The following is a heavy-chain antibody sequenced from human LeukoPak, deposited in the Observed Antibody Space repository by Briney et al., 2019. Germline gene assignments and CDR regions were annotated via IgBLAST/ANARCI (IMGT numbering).Heavy chain of an antibody. CDR3: ARGLSKLLWFGESQAHNFDY. CDR1: GGSFSGYY. V-gene: IGHV4-34*01. Sequence: SETLSLTCAVYGGSFSGYYWSWIRQPPGKGLEWTGEINHSGSTNYNPSLKSRVTISVDTSKNQFSLKLSSVTAADTAVYYCARGLSKLLWFGESQAHNFDYWGQGTLVTVSS. J-gene: IGHJ4*02. D-gene: IGHD3-10*01. CDR2: INHSGST.